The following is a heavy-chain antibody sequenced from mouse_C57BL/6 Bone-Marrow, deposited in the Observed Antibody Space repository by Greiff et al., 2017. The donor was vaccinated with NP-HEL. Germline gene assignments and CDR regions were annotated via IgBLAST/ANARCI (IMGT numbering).Heavy chain of an antibody. CDR1: GYSITSGYY. Sequence: EVKLMESGPGLVKPSQSLSLTCSVTGYSITSGYYWNWIRQFPGNKLEWMGYISYDGSNNYNPSLKNRISITRDTSKNQFFLKLNSVTTEDTATYYCARDGAASDYFDYWGQGTTLTVSS. D-gene: IGHD6-1*01. J-gene: IGHJ2*01. V-gene: IGHV3-6*01. CDR2: ISYDGSN. CDR3: ARDGAASDYFDY.